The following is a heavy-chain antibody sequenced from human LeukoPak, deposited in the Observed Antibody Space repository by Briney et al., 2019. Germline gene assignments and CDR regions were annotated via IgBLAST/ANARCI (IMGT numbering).Heavy chain of an antibody. CDR3: ARATGGYGSGSYYHFDY. D-gene: IGHD3-10*01. V-gene: IGHV4-61*02. CDR2: IYTSGST. J-gene: IGHJ4*02. Sequence: NPSETLSLTCTVSGGSISSGSYYWSWIRQPAGKGLEWIGRIYTSGSTNYNPSLKSRVTISVDTSKNQFSLKLSSVTAADTAVYYCARATGGYGSGSYYHFDYWGQGTLVTVSS. CDR1: GGSISSGSYY.